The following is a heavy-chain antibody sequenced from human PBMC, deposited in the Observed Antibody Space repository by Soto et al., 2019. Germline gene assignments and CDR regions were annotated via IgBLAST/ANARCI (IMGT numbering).Heavy chain of an antibody. CDR1: GFTFSSYA. CDR3: ARNIPADEATVSSYWYYW. J-gene: IGHJ2*01. V-gene: IGHV3-30-3*01. Sequence: SLRLSYAASGFTFSSYAMHWVRQAPGKGLEWVAVISYDGSNKYYADSVKGRFTISRDNSKNTLYLQMNSLRAEDTAVYYCARNIPADEATVSSYWYYW. D-gene: IGHD4-4*01. CDR2: ISYDGSNK.